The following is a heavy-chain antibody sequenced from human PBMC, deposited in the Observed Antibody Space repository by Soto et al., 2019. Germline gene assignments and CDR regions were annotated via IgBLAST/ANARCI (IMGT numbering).Heavy chain of an antibody. CDR3: ASPPVAATYYYGMDV. D-gene: IGHD1-26*01. J-gene: IGHJ6*02. CDR2: IIPIFGTA. CDR1: GGTFSIYA. V-gene: IGHV1-69*13. Sequence: SVKVSCKASGGTFSIYAISWVLQAPGQGLEWMGGIIPIFGTANYAQKFQGRVTITADESTSTAYMELSSLRSEDTAVYYCASPPVAATYYYGMDVWGQGTTVTVSS.